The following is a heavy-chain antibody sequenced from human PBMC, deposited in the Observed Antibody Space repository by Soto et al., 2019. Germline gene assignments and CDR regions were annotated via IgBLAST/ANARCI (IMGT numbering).Heavy chain of an antibody. CDR1: GGTFSSYA. J-gene: IGHJ4*02. D-gene: IGHD6-13*01. Sequence: QVQLVQSGAEVKKPGSSVKVSCKASGGTFSSYAISWVRQAPGQGLEWMGGIIPIFGTANYAQKFQGRVTITAGESTSTAYMELSILRSEDTAVDYCARDVIAAAGPAGWGQGPLVTVSS. CDR3: ARDVIAAAGPAG. V-gene: IGHV1-69*12. CDR2: IIPIFGTA.